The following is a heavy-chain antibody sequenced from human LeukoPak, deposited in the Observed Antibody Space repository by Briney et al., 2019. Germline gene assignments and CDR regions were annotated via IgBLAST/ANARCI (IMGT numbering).Heavy chain of an antibody. Sequence: GGSLRLSCAASGFTFSSYEMNWVRQAPGKGLEWVSYISSSGSTIYYADSVKGRFTISRDNAKNSLYLQMNSLRAEDTAVYYCANSVTFGGALRGNWGQGTLVTVSS. V-gene: IGHV3-48*03. CDR1: GFTFSSYE. CDR2: ISSSGSTI. D-gene: IGHD3-16*01. J-gene: IGHJ4*02. CDR3: ANSVTFGGALRGN.